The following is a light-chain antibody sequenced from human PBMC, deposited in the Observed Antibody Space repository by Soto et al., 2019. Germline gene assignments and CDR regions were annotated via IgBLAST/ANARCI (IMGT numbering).Light chain of an antibody. CDR1: SSDVGGYNY. Sequence: QSALTQPRSVSGSPGQSVTISCTGTSSDVGGYNYVSWYQQHPGKAPKLMIYDVSERPSGVPDRFSGSKSGNTASLTISGLQAEDEADYYCCSYTGGYNLGVFGTGTKVTVL. CDR3: CSYTGGYNLGV. V-gene: IGLV2-11*01. J-gene: IGLJ1*01. CDR2: DVS.